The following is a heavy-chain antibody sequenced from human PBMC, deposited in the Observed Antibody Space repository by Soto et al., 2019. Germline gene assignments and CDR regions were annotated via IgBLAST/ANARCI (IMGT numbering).Heavy chain of an antibody. V-gene: IGHV1-69*06. CDR2: TGSGTGPG. J-gene: IGHJ4*02. CDR3: ARRDSGGFYRYLDS. CDR1: GGTFSTTP. Sequence: QVQLVQSGAEVKKPGSSVKVSCKASGGTFSTTPISWVRQAPGQGLEWMGGTGSGTGPGNHAQKFQGRLTITVDKSTSTVYMELSSLSSEDTAVYYCARRDSGGFYRYLDSWGQGTLVTVSS. D-gene: IGHD2-15*01.